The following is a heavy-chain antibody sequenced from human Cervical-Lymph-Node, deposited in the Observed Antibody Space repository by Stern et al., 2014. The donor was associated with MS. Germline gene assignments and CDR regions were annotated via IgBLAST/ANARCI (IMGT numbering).Heavy chain of an antibody. Sequence: EVQLLQPGAEVKKPGESLKISCKGSGYSFTANWIAWGRQMPGKGLEWMGIIYPGDSDTRYSPSFQGQVTISADKSISTAYLQWSSLKASDTAMYYCARDYGDYAFDYWGQGTLVTVSS. D-gene: IGHD4-17*01. CDR2: IYPGDSDT. CDR1: GYSFTANW. CDR3: ARDYGDYAFDY. V-gene: IGHV5-51*01. J-gene: IGHJ4*02.